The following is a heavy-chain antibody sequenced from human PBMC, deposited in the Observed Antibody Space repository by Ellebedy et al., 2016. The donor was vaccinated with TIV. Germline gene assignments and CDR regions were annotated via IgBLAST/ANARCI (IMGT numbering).Heavy chain of an antibody. CDR3: ARDGGITMIVALFDY. Sequence: GESLKISCAASGFTFSSYGMHWVRQAPGKGLEWVAVIWHDGSDQYYADSVKGRFTISRDNSKNTLYLQMNSLRAEDTAVYCARDGGITMIVALFDYWGQGTLVTVSS. J-gene: IGHJ4*02. D-gene: IGHD3-22*01. CDR1: GFTFSSYG. CDR2: IWHDGSDQ. V-gene: IGHV3-33*01.